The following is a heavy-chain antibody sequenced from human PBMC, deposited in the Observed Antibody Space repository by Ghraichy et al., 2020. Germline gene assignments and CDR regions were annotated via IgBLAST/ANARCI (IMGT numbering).Heavy chain of an antibody. CDR2: IYYSGST. V-gene: IGHV4-31*03. CDR1: GGSISSGGYY. D-gene: IGHD3-10*01. Sequence: SETLSLTCTVSGGSISSGGYYWSWIRQHPGKGLEWIGYIYYSGSTYYNPSLKSRVTISVDTSKNQFSLKLSSVTAADTAVYYCARVLESGFGELSGWFDPWGQGTLVTVSS. CDR3: ARVLESGFGELSGWFDP. J-gene: IGHJ5*02.